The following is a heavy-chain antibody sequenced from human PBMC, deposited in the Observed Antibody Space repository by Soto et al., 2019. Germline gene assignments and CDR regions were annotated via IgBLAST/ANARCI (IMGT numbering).Heavy chain of an antibody. CDR2: FGGDSRPI. CDR3: ARALGWAFAY. Sequence: EVQLVESGGGLVQPGGSLRLSCAASGFTFSTFSMNWVRQAPGRGLEWIAYFGGDSRPISYAASVKGRFTISRDNAKNSLYLQMDSLRAEDKAVYYCARALGWAFAYWGQGTLVTVSS. CDR1: GFTFSTFS. V-gene: IGHV3-48*01. J-gene: IGHJ4*02. D-gene: IGHD6-19*01.